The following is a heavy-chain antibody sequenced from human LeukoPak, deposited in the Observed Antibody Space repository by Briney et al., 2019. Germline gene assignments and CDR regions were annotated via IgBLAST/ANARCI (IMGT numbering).Heavy chain of an antibody. CDR1: GGSIGSGGYS. CDR2: IYHSGST. V-gene: IGHV4-30-2*01. D-gene: IGHD6-13*01. CDR3: ARYSSSWYSFDY. J-gene: IGHJ4*02. Sequence: PSQTLSLTCAVSGGSIGSGGYSWSWIRQPPGKGLEWIGYIYHSGSTYYNPSLKSRVTISVDRSKNQFSLKLSSVTAADTAVYYCARYSSSWYSFDYWGQGTLVTVSS.